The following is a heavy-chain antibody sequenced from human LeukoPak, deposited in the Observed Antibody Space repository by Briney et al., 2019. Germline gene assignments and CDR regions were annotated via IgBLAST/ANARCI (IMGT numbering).Heavy chain of an antibody. V-gene: IGHV4-61*02. Sequence: TLSLTCTVSGGSISSGSYYWSWIRQPAGKGLEGIGRIYTSGSTNYNPSLKSRVTISVDTSKNQFSLKLSSVTAADTAAYYCARSGGGGSWANAFDIWGQGTMVTVSS. CDR1: GGSISSGSYY. D-gene: IGHD2-15*01. CDR2: IYTSGST. J-gene: IGHJ3*02. CDR3: ARSGGGGSWANAFDI.